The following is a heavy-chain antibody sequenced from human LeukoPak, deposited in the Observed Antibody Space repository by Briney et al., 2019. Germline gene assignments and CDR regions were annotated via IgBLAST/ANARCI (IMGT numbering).Heavy chain of an antibody. Sequence: ASVEVSCKASGYTFSNYAITWVRQAPGQGLEWMGWISAYNGNTNYAQKLQGRVTMTTDTSTNTAYLELRSLRSDDTAVYYCARPIYYYGSGSYSGYYYMDVWGKGTTVSISS. CDR1: GYTFSNYA. D-gene: IGHD3-10*01. V-gene: IGHV1-18*01. J-gene: IGHJ6*03. CDR3: ARPIYYYGSGSYSGYYYMDV. CDR2: ISAYNGNT.